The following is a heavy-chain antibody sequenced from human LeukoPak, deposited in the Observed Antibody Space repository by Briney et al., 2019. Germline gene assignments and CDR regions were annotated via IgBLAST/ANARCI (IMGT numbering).Heavy chain of an antibody. CDR2: IRYDGSNK. CDR1: GFTFSSYG. Sequence: PGGSLRLSCAASGFTFSSYGMHWVRQAPGKGLEWVAFIRYDGSNKYYADSVKGRFTISTDNSKNTLYLQMNSLRAEDTAVYYCAKDRRQYDFWSGPVGYWGQGTLVTVSS. D-gene: IGHD3-3*01. CDR3: AKDRRQYDFWSGPVGY. J-gene: IGHJ4*02. V-gene: IGHV3-30*02.